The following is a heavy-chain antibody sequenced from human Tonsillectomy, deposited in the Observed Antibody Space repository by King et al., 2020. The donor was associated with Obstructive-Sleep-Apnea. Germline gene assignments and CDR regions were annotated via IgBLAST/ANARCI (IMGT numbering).Heavy chain of an antibody. D-gene: IGHD6-19*01. CDR2: ISWDGGST. V-gene: IGHV3-43*01. CDR1: GFTFDDYT. CDR3: ARHSSSGWYGYFDY. J-gene: IGHJ4*02. Sequence: VQLVESGGVVVQPGGSLRLSCAASGFTFDDYTMHWVRQAPGKGLEWVSLISWDGGSTYYADSVKGRFTISRDNSKNSLYLQMNSLRTEDTALYYCARHSSSGWYGYFDYWGQGTLVTVSS.